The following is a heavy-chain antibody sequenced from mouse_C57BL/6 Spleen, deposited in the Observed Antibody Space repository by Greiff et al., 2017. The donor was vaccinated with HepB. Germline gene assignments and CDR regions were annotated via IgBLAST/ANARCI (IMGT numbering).Heavy chain of an antibody. D-gene: IGHD2-1*01. CDR3: ARERIYYGNYVDY. Sequence: EVKLMESEGGLVQPGSSMKLSCTASGFTFSDYYMAWVRQVPEKGLEWVANINYDGSSTYYLDSLKSRFIISRDNAKNILYLQMSSLKSEDTATYYCARERIYYGNYVDYWGQGTTLTVSS. V-gene: IGHV5-16*01. CDR1: GFTFSDYY. J-gene: IGHJ2*01. CDR2: INYDGSST.